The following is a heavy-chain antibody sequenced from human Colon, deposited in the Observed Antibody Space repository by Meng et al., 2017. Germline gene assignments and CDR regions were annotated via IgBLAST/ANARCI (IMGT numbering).Heavy chain of an antibody. J-gene: IGHJ5*02. CDR1: GGSISSGDYY. CDR2: IYYSGST. Sequence: QVRPDESGPGLCLPSQTSSLTCTCSGGSISSGDYYWSWIRQPPGKGLEWIGYIYYSGSTYSNASLKSRVTISIDRSKNQFSLKLSSVTAADTAVYYCARDRKHYGERGWFDPWGQGTLVTVSS. CDR3: ARDRKHYGERGWFDP. V-gene: IGHV4-30-4*01. D-gene: IGHD4-17*01.